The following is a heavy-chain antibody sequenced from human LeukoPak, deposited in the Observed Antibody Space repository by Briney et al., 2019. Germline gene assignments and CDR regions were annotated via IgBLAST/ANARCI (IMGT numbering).Heavy chain of an antibody. CDR1: GGSISSSSYY. CDR2: IYYSGST. CDR3: ARGPTYYDYVWGSYRSRPFDY. D-gene: IGHD3-16*02. Sequence: SETLSLTCTVSGGSISSSSYYWGWIRQPPGKGLEWIGSIYYSGSTYYNPSLKSRVTISVDTSKNQFSLKLSSVTAADTAVYYCARGPTYYDYVWGSYRSRPFDYWGQGTLVTVSS. V-gene: IGHV4-39*07. J-gene: IGHJ4*02.